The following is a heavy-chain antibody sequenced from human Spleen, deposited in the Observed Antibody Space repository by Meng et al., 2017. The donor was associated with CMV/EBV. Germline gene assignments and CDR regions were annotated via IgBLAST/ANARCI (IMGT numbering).Heavy chain of an antibody. Sequence: SLKISCAASGFTFDDYAMHWVRQAPGKGLEWVSGISWNSGSIGYADSVKGRFTISRDNAKKSLYLQMNSLRAEDTALYYCAKGRPPFYDFWSGYDAFDIWGQGTLVTVSS. CDR1: GFTFDDYA. CDR2: ISWNSGSI. D-gene: IGHD3-3*01. J-gene: IGHJ3*02. V-gene: IGHV3-9*01. CDR3: AKGRPPFYDFWSGYDAFDI.